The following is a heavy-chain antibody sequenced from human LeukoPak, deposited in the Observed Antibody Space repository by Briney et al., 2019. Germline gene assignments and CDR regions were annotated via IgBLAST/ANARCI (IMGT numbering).Heavy chain of an antibody. V-gene: IGHV3-15*01. CDR3: TAGGPSGYYYGSGSYYTHDAFDI. J-gene: IGHJ3*02. Sequence: PGGALRLSCAASGFTFSNAWMSWVRQAPGKGLGWVGRIKSKTDGGTTDYAAPVKGRFTISRDNSKNRLYLQMHRLKPEDTAVYYCTAGGPSGYYYGSGSYYTHDAFDIWGQGTMVTVSS. D-gene: IGHD3-10*01. CDR2: IKSKTDGGTT. CDR1: GFTFSNAW.